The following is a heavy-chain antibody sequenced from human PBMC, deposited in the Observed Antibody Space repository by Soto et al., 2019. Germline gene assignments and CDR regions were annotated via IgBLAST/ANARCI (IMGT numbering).Heavy chain of an antibody. Sequence: ASVKVSCKASGYTFTGYYMHWVRQAPGQGLEWMGWINPNSGGTNYAQKFQGRVTMTRDTSISTAYMELSRLRSDDTAVYYCQGIAAAGGLYYYYGMDVWGQGTTVTVSS. CDR2: INPNSGGT. J-gene: IGHJ6*02. D-gene: IGHD6-13*01. CDR1: GYTFTGYY. V-gene: IGHV1-2*02. CDR3: QGIAAAGGLYYYYGMDV.